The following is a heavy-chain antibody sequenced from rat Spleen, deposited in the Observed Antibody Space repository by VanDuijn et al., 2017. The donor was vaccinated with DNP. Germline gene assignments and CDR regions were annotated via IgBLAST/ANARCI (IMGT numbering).Heavy chain of an antibody. Sequence: EVQLVETGGGLVQPGRSLKLSCVASGFTFSRYWMFWIRQPPGKGLEWVASINADGGSTSYLDSVKGRFTISRDNAENTVNLQMNSLRSEDTATYYCAKDYHCSAMDAWGQGTSVTVSS. V-gene: IGHV5-58*01. J-gene: IGHJ4*01. CDR1: GFTFSRYW. CDR2: INADGGST. CDR3: AKDYHCSAMDA.